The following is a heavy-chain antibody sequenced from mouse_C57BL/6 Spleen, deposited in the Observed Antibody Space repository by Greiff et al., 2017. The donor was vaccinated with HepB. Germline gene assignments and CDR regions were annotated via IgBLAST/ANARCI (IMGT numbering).Heavy chain of an antibody. V-gene: IGHV2-9-1*01. CDR1: GFSLTSYA. CDR3: AIYYGSDYYAMDY. CDR2: IWTGGGT. Sequence: VQVVESGPGLVAPSQSLSITCTVSGFSLTSYAISWVRQPPGKGLEWLGVIWTGGGTNYNSALKSRLSISKDNSKSQVFLKMNSLQTDDTARYYCAIYYGSDYYAMDYWGQGTSVTVSS. J-gene: IGHJ4*01. D-gene: IGHD1-1*01.